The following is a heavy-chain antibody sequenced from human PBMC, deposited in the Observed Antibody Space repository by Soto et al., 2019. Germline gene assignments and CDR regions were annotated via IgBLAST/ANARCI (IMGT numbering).Heavy chain of an antibody. J-gene: IGHJ6*02. CDR2: IYPGDSDT. D-gene: IGHD3-22*01. V-gene: IGHV5-51*01. CDR1: GYSFTSYW. Sequence: GESLKISCKGSGYSFTSYWIGWVRQMPGKGLEWMGIIYPGDSDTRYSPSFQGQVTISADKSISTAYLQWSSLKASDTAMYYCARQGPGDPHYDSSGYYYYYYGMDVWGQGTTVTVSS. CDR3: ARQGPGDPHYDSSGYYYYYYGMDV.